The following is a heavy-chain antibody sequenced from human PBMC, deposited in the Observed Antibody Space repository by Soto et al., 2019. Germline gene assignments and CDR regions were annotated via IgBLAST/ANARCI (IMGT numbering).Heavy chain of an antibody. J-gene: IGHJ4*02. CDR3: ARASRIAAIVDY. Sequence: SETLSLTCTVSGGSISSYYWSWIRQPPGKGLEWIGYIYYSGSTNYNPSLKSRVTISVDTSKNQFSLKLSSVTAADTAVYYCARASRIAAIVDYWGQGTQVTVSS. V-gene: IGHV4-59*01. D-gene: IGHD2-15*01. CDR2: IYYSGST. CDR1: GGSISSYY.